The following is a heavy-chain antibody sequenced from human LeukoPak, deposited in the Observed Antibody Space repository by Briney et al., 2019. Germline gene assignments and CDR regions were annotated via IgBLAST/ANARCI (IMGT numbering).Heavy chain of an antibody. CDR1: GYTFTSYD. CDR3: ARDYVTIFGVVIDY. J-gene: IGHJ4*02. Sequence: ASVKVSCKASGYTFTSYDISWVRQAPGQGLEWMGWISAYNGNTNYAQKLQGRVTMTTDTSTSAAYMELRSLRSDDTAVYYCARDYVTIFGVVIDYWGQGTLVTVSS. V-gene: IGHV1-18*01. D-gene: IGHD3-3*01. CDR2: ISAYNGNT.